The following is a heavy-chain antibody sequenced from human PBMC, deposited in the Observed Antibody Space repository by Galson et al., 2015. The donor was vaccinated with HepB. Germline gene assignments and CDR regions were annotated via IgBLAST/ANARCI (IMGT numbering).Heavy chain of an antibody. V-gene: IGHV3-7*03. CDR3: ARDPIRQGYTYGNFDY. J-gene: IGHJ4*02. CDR1: GFTFSSYW. D-gene: IGHD5-18*01. Sequence: SLRLSCAASGFTFSSYWMSWVRQAPGKGLEWVDNINQDGSVQYYIDPVKGRFTISRDNAKNSLFLQMNTLRAEDTALYYCARDPIRQGYTYGNFDYWGQGTLVTVSS. CDR2: INQDGSVQ.